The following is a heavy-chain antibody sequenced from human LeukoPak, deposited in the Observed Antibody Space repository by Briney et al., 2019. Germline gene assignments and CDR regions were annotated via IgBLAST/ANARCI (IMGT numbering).Heavy chain of an antibody. CDR3: ARVTTSFVVGAPFDY. D-gene: IGHD1-26*01. V-gene: IGHV1-2*02. CDR1: GYTFTGYY. Sequence: GASVKVSCKASGYTFTGYYMHWVRQAPGQGLEWMGWINPNSGGTNYAQKFQGRVTMTRDTSISTAFMELSRLRSDDTAVYSCARVTTSFVVGAPFDYWGQGTLVTVSS. CDR2: INPNSGGT. J-gene: IGHJ4*02.